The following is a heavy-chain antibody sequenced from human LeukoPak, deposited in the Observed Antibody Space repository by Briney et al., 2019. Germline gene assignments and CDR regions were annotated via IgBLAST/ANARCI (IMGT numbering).Heavy chain of an antibody. CDR2: INHSGST. CDR3: ARGLGYYDSSPDY. D-gene: IGHD3-22*01. CDR1: GGSFSGYY. J-gene: IGHJ4*02. V-gene: IGHV4-34*01. Sequence: NTSETLSLTCAVYGGSFSGYYWSWIRQPPGKGLEWIGEINHSGSTNYNPSLKSRVTISVDTSKNQFSLKLSSVTAADTAVYYCARGLGYYDSSPDYWGQGTLVTVSS.